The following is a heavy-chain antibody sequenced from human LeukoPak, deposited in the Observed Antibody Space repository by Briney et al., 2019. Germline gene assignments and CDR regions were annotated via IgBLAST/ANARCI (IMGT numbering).Heavy chain of an antibody. V-gene: IGHV4-61*08. CDR2: IFYSGST. CDR1: GGSISSGGYS. Sequence: SETLSLTCAVSGGSISSGGYSWSWIRQPPGKGLEWIVYIFYSGSTKYNPSLKSRVTISVYTSKNQFSLKVSSVTAADTAVYYCAREIITAGYYYYYMDVWGKGTTVTVSS. J-gene: IGHJ6*03. D-gene: IGHD6-25*01. CDR3: AREIITAGYYYYYMDV.